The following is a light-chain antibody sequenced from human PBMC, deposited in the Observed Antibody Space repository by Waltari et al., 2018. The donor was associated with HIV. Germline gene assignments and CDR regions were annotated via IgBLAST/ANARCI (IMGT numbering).Light chain of an antibody. CDR3: SSYGGSIIWL. CDR1: SSDVGNYNL. V-gene: IGLV2-23*01. CDR2: EAI. Sequence: QSALTQPASVSGSPGQSITISCTGTSSDVGNYNLVSWYQQHPGKAPKLILYEAIKRPSGVSDRISGSKSASTASLTISGLQADDEADYFCSSYGGSIIWLFGGGTKLTVL. J-gene: IGLJ3*02.